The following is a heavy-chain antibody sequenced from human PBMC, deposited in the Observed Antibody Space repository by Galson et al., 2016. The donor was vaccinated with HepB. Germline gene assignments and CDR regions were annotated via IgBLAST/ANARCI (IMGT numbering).Heavy chain of an antibody. CDR2: ISSSSSYI. V-gene: IGHV3-21*04. D-gene: IGHD1-26*01. CDR3: TKDVGPIFYDY. CDR1: GVSFSGYG. J-gene: IGHJ4*02. Sequence: SLRFSCAASGVSFSGYGMNWVRQAPGKGLEWVSSISSSSSYINYADSVKGRFTISRDDAENSLYLQMNSLRAEDTAVYLCTKDVGPIFYDYWGQGTLVTVSS.